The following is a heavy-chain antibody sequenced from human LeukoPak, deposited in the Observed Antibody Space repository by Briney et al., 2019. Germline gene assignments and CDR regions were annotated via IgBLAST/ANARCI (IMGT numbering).Heavy chain of an antibody. CDR3: SGGRDIAVAGPGGYFDF. J-gene: IGHJ4*02. V-gene: IGHV3-11*01. Sequence: LSLTCTVSGYSISSGFYWGWIRQPPGKGLEWVSYISPGGDAVYFADSVKGRFTISRDNAKNSLFLQMGSLTAEGTAVYYCSGGRDIAVAGPGGYFDFWGQGSLVTVSS. CDR1: GYSISSGFY. D-gene: IGHD6-19*01. CDR2: ISPGGDAV.